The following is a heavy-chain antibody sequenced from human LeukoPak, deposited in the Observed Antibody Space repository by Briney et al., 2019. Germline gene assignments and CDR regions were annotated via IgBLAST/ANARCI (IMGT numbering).Heavy chain of an antibody. Sequence: GGSLRLSCAASGFTFSSYGMHWVRQAPGKGLEWVAVIWYDGSNKYYAGSVKGRFTISRDNSKNTLYLQMNSLRAEDTAVYYCAREGTEFYFDYWGQGTLVTVSS. CDR1: GFTFSSYG. CDR3: AREGTEFYFDY. V-gene: IGHV3-33*01. D-gene: IGHD1-14*01. CDR2: IWYDGSNK. J-gene: IGHJ4*02.